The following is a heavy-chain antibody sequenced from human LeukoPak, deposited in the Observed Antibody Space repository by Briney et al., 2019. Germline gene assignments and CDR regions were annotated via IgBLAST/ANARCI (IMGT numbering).Heavy chain of an antibody. J-gene: IGHJ4*02. CDR2: IKQDGSEK. D-gene: IGHD6-19*01. CDR3: ARVPWYSGWDFDY. V-gene: IGHV3-7*01. Sequence: GGSLRLSCAASGFTFSSYWMSWVRQAPGKGLGWVANIKQDGSEKYYVDSVKGRFTISRDNAKNSLYLQMNSLRAEDTAVYYCARVPWYSGWDFDYWGQGTLVTVSS. CDR1: GFTFSSYW.